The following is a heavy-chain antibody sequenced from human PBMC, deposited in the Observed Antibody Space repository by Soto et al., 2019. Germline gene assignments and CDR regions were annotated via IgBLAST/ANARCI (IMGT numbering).Heavy chain of an antibody. CDR2: IHPNSGGT. CDR1: GYTFTGYH. Sequence: QVQLVQSGAEVKKPGASVKVSCKASGYTFTGYHMHWVRQAPGQGLEWMGWIHPNSGGTSYAQKFQGRVTMTRDTSISTAYMELSRLRSDDTAVYYCARDGIVVVPAAIVNYGMDVWGQGTTVTVSS. D-gene: IGHD2-2*02. CDR3: ARDGIVVVPAAIVNYGMDV. J-gene: IGHJ6*02. V-gene: IGHV1-2*02.